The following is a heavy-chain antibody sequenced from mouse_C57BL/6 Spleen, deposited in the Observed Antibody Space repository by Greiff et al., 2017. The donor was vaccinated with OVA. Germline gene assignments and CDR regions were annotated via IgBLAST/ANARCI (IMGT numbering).Heavy chain of an antibody. V-gene: IGHV1-80*01. CDR1: GYAFSSYW. D-gene: IGHD4-1*01. J-gene: IGHJ2*01. CDR2: IYPGDGGT. CDR3: ARWETLYFDY. Sequence: VQLQQSGAELVKPGASVTISCKASGYAFSSYWMNWVKQRPGKGLEWIGQIYPGDGGTTYNGKFKGKATLTADKSSSTAYMQLGSLTSEDSAVYVCARWETLYFDYWGQGTTLTVSS.